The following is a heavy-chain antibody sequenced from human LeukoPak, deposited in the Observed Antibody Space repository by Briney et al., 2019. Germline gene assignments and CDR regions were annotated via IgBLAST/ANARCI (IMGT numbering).Heavy chain of an antibody. D-gene: IGHD6-13*01. V-gene: IGHV3-23*01. CDR1: GFTFSSYA. Sequence: GGSLRLSCAASGFTFSSYAMSWGRQAPGKGVEGVSGISANGDTTKYADSVKGRFTISRDNAKNTVLLQMNSLRADDTAVYYCAKEGRIAAGTGDYFDYWGQGTLVTVSS. CDR3: AKEGRIAAGTGDYFDY. J-gene: IGHJ4*02. CDR2: ISANGDTT.